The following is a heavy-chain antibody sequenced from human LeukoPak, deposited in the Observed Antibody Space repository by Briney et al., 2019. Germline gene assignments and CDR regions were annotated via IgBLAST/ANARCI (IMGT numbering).Heavy chain of an antibody. V-gene: IGHV5-51*01. CDR1: GYSFTSYW. CDR3: ARHLVVVPAAPDY. Sequence: GESLKISCKGSGYSFTSYWIGWVRQMPGKGLEWMGIIHPGDSDTRYSPSFQGQVTISADKSISTAYLQWSSLKASDTAMYYCARHLVVVPAAPDYWGQGTLVTVSS. D-gene: IGHD2-2*01. CDR2: IHPGDSDT. J-gene: IGHJ4*02.